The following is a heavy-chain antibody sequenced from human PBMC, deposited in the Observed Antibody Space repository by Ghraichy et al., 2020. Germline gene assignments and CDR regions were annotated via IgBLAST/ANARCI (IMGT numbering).Heavy chain of an antibody. Sequence: GESLNISCKGSGYNFSRHWIGWVRQLPGKGLDWMGIIYPGDSTTRYSPSFQGQVSISADESITTVYLQWSSLKASDTAIYYCARSYLGRTEILIAFDIWGQGTMVTVSS. J-gene: IGHJ3*02. V-gene: IGHV5-51*06. CDR1: GYNFSRHW. CDR2: IYPGDSTT. CDR3: ARSYLGRTEILIAFDI. D-gene: IGHD3-9*01.